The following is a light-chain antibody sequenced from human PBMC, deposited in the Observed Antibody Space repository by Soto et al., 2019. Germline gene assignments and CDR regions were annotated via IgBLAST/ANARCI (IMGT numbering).Light chain of an antibody. J-gene: IGLJ2*01. Sequence: QSALTQPASVCGSPGQSITISCTGTSSDVGGYNSVSWYQQHPGKAPKLMIYEVSNRPSGVSNRFSGSKSGNTASLTISGLQAEDEADYYCSSYTRSSTRVFGGGTKLTVL. CDR3: SSYTRSSTRV. CDR1: SSDVGGYNS. CDR2: EVS. V-gene: IGLV2-14*01.